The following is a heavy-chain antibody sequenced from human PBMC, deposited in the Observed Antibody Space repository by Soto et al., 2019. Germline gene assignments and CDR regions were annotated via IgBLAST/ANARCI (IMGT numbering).Heavy chain of an antibody. CDR2: IYYAGTT. D-gene: IGHD3-22*01. J-gene: IGHJ4*02. Sequence: PPGKGLEWIGYIYYAGTTTYNPSLKSRVTISLDTSKNQFSLKLDSVTAADTAVYYCARLGGYYQALDSWGQGTLVTVPQ. CDR3: ARLGGYYQALDS. V-gene: IGHV4-59*08.